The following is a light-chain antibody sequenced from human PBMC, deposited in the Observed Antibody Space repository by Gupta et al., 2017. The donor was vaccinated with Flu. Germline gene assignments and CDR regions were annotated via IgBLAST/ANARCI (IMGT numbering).Light chain of an antibody. CDR2: DNN. V-gene: IGLV1-40*01. CDR3: QSYDSSLSASV. Sequence: VSGAPGQRVTISCTGSSSNIGAGHNIHWYQQLPGTAPKLLIYDNNNRPSRVPDRFSGSKSGTSASLAITGLQAEDEAEYYCQSYDSSLSASVFGTGTKVTVL. CDR1: SSNIGAGHN. J-gene: IGLJ1*01.